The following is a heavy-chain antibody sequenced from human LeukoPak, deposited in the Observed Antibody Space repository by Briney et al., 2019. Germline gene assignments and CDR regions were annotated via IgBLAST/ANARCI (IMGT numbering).Heavy chain of an antibody. CDR2: IYYSGNS. CDR3: ARSQEAAAGSIDY. J-gene: IGHJ4*02. D-gene: IGHD6-13*01. CDR1: GGSISGYY. V-gene: IGHV4-59*01. Sequence: SETLPLTCTVSGGSISGYYWSWIRQPPGKGLEWIAYIYYSGNSNYNPSLKSRVTISVDTSKNQFSLKLSSVTAADTAVYYCARSQEAAAGSIDYWGQGTLVTVSS.